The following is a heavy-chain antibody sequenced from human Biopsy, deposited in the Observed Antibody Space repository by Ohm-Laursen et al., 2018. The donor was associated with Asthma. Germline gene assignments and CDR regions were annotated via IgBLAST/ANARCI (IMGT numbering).Heavy chain of an antibody. CDR1: GYSLTDLS. CDR3: ASDFPKDYVRYSFQF. Sequence: ASVKVSCKVSGYSLTDLSMHWVRQAPGQGLEWMGGHDHEEGGTVNARRFQGRVTMTEDTSTDTAYMELSSLSSDDTAVYYWASDFPKDYVRYSFQFWGQGTLVTVSS. D-gene: IGHD5-18*01. J-gene: IGHJ4*02. CDR2: HDHEEGGT. V-gene: IGHV1-24*01.